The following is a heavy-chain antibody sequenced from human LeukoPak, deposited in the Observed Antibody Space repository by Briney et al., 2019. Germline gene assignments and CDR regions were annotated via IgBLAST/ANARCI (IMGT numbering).Heavy chain of an antibody. J-gene: IGHJ4*02. CDR2: IYPADSET. CDR3: ARQQAGYNFYFDQ. V-gene: IGHV5-51*01. CDR1: GYIFTNYW. D-gene: IGHD5-24*01. Sequence: GESLKISCKTSGYIFTNYWIGWVRQIPGKGLEWMGIIYPADSETRYSPSFQGQVTISADKSISTAFLQWSSLKASDTAMYFCARQQAGYNFYFDQWGQGTLVTVSS.